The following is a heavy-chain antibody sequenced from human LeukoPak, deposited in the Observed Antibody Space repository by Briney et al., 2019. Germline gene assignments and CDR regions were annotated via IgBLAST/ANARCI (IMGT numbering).Heavy chain of an antibody. Sequence: PGRSLRLSCAASGFTFSSYGMHWVRQAPGKGLEWVAVIAYHGSAEYYADSVKGRFTISRDNSKNTVDLQLNSLRAEDSAVYYCAKQSFRMVNYFDYWGQGTLVTVSS. D-gene: IGHD3-16*02. V-gene: IGHV3-30*18. CDR3: AKQSFRMVNYFDY. CDR2: IAYHGSAE. J-gene: IGHJ4*02. CDR1: GFTFSSYG.